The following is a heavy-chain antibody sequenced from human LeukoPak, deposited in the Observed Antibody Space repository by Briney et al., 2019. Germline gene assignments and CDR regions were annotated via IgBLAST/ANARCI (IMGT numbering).Heavy chain of an antibody. CDR3: ARESRYYDFWSGYPDY. CDR1: GFTFSSYS. J-gene: IGHJ4*02. V-gene: IGHV3-21*01. D-gene: IGHD3-3*01. Sequence: GGSLRLSCAASGFTFSSYSMNWVRQAPGKGLEWVSSISSSSSYIYYADSVKGRFTISRDNAKNSLYLQMNSLRAEGTAVYYCARESRYYDFWSGYPDYWGQGTLVTVSS. CDR2: ISSSSSYI.